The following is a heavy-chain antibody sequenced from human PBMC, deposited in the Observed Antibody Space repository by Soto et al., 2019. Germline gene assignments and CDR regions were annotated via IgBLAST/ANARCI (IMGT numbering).Heavy chain of an antibody. Sequence: PSETRSLTCPVSGGSISRVDYWWSWIRQPPGRGLEWIGYIYYSGSTYYNPTLKSRVTITVDTSKNQSSLKLSSVTAADTAVYYCARELDGYDSSGLNCFDPWGQGTLVTVSS. V-gene: IGHV4-30-4*01. D-gene: IGHD3-22*01. J-gene: IGHJ5*02. CDR3: ARELDGYDSSGLNCFDP. CDR1: GGSISRVDYW. CDR2: IYYSGST.